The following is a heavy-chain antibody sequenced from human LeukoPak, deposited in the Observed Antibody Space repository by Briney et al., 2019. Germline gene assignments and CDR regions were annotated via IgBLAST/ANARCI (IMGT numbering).Heavy chain of an antibody. CDR3: ARLTLGRSVDY. V-gene: IGHV4-39*01. CDR2: IYYSGST. D-gene: IGHD2-15*01. CDR1: GGSISSSSYY. Sequence: PSETLSLTCTVSGGSISSSSYYWGWIRQPPGKGLEWIGSIYYSGSTYYNPSLKSRVTISVDTSKNQFSLKLSSVTAADTAVYYCARLTLGRSVDYWGQGTLVTVSS. J-gene: IGHJ4*02.